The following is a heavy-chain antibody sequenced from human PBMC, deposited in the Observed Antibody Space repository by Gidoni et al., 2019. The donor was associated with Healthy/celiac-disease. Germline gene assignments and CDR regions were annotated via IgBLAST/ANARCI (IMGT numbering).Heavy chain of an antibody. J-gene: IGHJ6*02. CDR1: GYTFTSYY. V-gene: IGHV1-46*01. D-gene: IGHD6-25*01. Sequence: QVQLVQSGAEVKKPGASVKLSCKASGYTFTSYYMHGVRQAPGQGLEWMGIINPTGSSTTYEQKCQGRVTLTRDTSTSTVYMELSSLRSEDTAVYYCARGWGPSGGTFYYFYYGMDVWGQGTTVTVSS. CDR3: ARGWGPSGGTFYYFYYGMDV. CDR2: INPTGSST.